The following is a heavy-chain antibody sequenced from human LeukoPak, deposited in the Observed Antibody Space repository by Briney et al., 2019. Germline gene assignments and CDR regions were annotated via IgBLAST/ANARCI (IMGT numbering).Heavy chain of an antibody. CDR1: TLTFSSYA. Sequence: GGSLRLSCAASTLTFSSYAMSWVRQAPGKGLEWVSGTTTSGGTTYYADSVKGRFTISRDNSKNTPSLQMTSLRAEDTAVYYCATARGGYWGQGALVTVSS. J-gene: IGHJ4*02. CDR2: TTTSGGTT. D-gene: IGHD2-15*01. CDR3: ATARGGY. V-gene: IGHV3-23*01.